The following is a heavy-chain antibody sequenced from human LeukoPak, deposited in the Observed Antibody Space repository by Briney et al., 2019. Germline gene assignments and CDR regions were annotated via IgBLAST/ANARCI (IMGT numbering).Heavy chain of an antibody. J-gene: IGHJ4*02. Sequence: PGGSLRLSCAASGFTFNNYAMSWVRQAPGKGLEWVAVISYDGSNKYYADSVKGRFTISRDNSKNTLYLQMNSLRAEDTAVYYCASGANFDYWGQGTLVTVSS. CDR1: GFTFNNYA. V-gene: IGHV3-30-3*01. CDR3: ASGANFDY. D-gene: IGHD1-26*01. CDR2: ISYDGSNK.